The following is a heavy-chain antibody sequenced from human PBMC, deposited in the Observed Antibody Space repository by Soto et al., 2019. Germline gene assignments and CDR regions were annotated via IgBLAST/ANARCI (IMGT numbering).Heavy chain of an antibody. Sequence: SVKVSCKASGDTFNSYAVNWVRLAPGQGLEWMGGIIPIFGAANYAQKFQGRVTITADESTSTVYMELRSLRSDDTAVYYCARDRGGYCAGGSCSEAWFDPWGQGTLVTVSS. CDR3: ARDRGGYCAGGSCSEAWFDP. CDR1: GDTFNSYA. J-gene: IGHJ5*02. V-gene: IGHV1-69*13. CDR2: IIPIFGAA. D-gene: IGHD2-15*01.